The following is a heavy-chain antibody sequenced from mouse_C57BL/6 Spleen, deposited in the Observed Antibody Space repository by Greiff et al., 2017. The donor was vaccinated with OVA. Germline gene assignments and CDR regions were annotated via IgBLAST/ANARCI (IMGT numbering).Heavy chain of an antibody. D-gene: IGHD1-1*01. V-gene: IGHV1-80*01. CDR1: GYAFSSYW. Sequence: QVQLQQSGAELVKPGASVKISCKASGYAFSSYWMNWVKQRPGKGLEWIGQIYPGDGDTNYNGKFKGKATLTADKSSSTAYMQLSSLTSEDSAVYFCARDYGSSQAWFAYWGQGTLVTVSA. J-gene: IGHJ3*01. CDR2: IYPGDGDT. CDR3: ARDYGSSQAWFAY.